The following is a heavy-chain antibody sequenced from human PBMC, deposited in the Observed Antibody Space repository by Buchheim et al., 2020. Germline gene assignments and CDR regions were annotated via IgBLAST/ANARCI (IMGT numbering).Heavy chain of an antibody. CDR1: GFTFRNYW. Sequence: VQLVESGGGLVQPGGSLRLSCTASGFTFRNYWMTWVRQAPGKGLEWVANINKDGSEKYFLDSVKGRFTISRDNAKNSLYLQMNSLRAEDTAVYYCVRGLVVAPAEYFDSWGQGT. CDR2: INKDGSEK. J-gene: IGHJ4*02. D-gene: IGHD2-15*01. CDR3: VRGLVVAPAEYFDS. V-gene: IGHV3-7*01.